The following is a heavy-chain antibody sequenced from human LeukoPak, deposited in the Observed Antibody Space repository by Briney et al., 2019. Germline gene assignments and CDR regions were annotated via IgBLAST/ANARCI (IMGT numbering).Heavy chain of an antibody. Sequence: ASVKVSCKASGYTFTSYGISWVRQAPGQGLEWMGWISAYNGNTNYAQKLQGRVTMTTDTSTSTAYMELRSLRSDDTAVYYCARASRAGNYPPNFDYWGQGTLVTVSS. CDR3: ARASRAGNYPPNFDY. CDR2: ISAYNGNT. D-gene: IGHD1-7*01. J-gene: IGHJ4*02. CDR1: GYTFTSYG. V-gene: IGHV1-18*01.